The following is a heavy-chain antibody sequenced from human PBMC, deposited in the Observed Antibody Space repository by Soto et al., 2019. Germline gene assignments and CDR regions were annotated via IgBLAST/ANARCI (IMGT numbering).Heavy chain of an antibody. V-gene: IGHV3-30-3*01. CDR3: ARDTVVTPLGY. D-gene: IGHD2-15*01. CDR2: ISYDGSNK. CDR1: GFTFSSYA. J-gene: IGHJ4*02. Sequence: QVQLVESGGGVVQPGRSLRLSCAASGFTFSSYAMHWVRQAPGKGLEWVAVISYDGSNKYYADSVKGRFTISRDNSKNTLYLPMNSLRAEDTAVYYCARDTVVTPLGYWGQGTLVTVSS.